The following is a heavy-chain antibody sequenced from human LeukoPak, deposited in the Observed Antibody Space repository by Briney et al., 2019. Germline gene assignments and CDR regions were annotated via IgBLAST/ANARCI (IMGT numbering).Heavy chain of an antibody. CDR3: AKDDVEVVVVPAAGYYYYYGMDV. V-gene: IGHV3-23*01. Sequence: GGSLRLSCAASGFTFSSYAMSWVRQAPGKGLEWVSAISGSGGSTYYADSVKGRFTISRDNSKNTLYLQMNSLRAEDTAVYYCAKDDVEVVVVPAAGYYYYYGMDVWGQGTTVTVSS. CDR1: GFTFSSYA. J-gene: IGHJ6*02. CDR2: ISGSGGST. D-gene: IGHD2-2*01.